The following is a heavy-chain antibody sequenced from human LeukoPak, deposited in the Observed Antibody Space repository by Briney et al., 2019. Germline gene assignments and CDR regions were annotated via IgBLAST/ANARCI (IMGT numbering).Heavy chain of an antibody. V-gene: IGHV3-23*01. CDR3: ARVLYSPNFDY. J-gene: IGHJ4*02. D-gene: IGHD2-2*02. Sequence: GGSLRLSCAASGFTFSSYAMSWVRQAPGKGLEWVSAISGSGGSTYYADSVKGRFTISRDNAKNSLYLQMNSLRAEDTAVYYCARVLYSPNFDYWGQGTLVTVSS. CDR1: GFTFSSYA. CDR2: ISGSGGST.